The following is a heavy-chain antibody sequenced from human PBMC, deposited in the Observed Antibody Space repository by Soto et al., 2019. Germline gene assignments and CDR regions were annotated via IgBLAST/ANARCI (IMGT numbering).Heavy chain of an antibody. J-gene: IGHJ4*02. Sequence: ETLSLTCTVSGGSISSYYWSWIRQPPGKGLEWIGYIYYSVSTNYNPSLKSRVTISVDTSKNQFSLKLSSVTAADTAVYYCAREITMVRGSPAYYFDYWGQGTLVTVSS. D-gene: IGHD3-10*01. CDR3: AREITMVRGSPAYYFDY. CDR2: IYYSVST. CDR1: GGSISSYY. V-gene: IGHV4-59*01.